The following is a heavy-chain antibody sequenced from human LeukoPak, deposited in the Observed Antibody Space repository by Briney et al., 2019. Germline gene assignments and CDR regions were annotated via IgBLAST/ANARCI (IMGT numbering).Heavy chain of an antibody. Sequence: SQTLSLTCAISGDSVSSISATWNWIRQSPSRGLGWLGRTYYRSTWHNDYAASVKSQITINPDTSKNQFFLQLNSVTLEDTAVYYCAKSAYFREYFDYWGQGILVTVSS. CDR1: GDSVSSISAT. V-gene: IGHV6-1*01. CDR3: AKSAYFREYFDY. J-gene: IGHJ4*02. D-gene: IGHD2-8*01. CDR2: TYYRSTWHN.